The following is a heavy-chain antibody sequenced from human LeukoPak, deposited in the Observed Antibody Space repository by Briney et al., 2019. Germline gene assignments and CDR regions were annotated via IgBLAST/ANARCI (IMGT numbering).Heavy chain of an antibody. CDR2: IYYSGGT. Sequence: PSETLSLTFTVSGGSISSYYWSWIRQPPGKGLEWIGYIYYSGGTNYNPSLKSRVTISVDTSKNQFSPKLSSVTAADTAVYYCARVSGIAVAGQNFDYWGQGTLVTVSS. CDR1: GGSISSYY. V-gene: IGHV4-59*01. J-gene: IGHJ4*02. CDR3: ARVSGIAVAGQNFDY. D-gene: IGHD6-19*01.